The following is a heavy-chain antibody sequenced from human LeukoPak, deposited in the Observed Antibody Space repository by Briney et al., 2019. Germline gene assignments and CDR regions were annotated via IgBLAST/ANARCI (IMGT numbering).Heavy chain of an antibody. CDR2: INPNSGGT. CDR3: ARDRGTVTTRGGYFDY. V-gene: IGHV1-2*06. D-gene: IGHD4-11*01. Sequence: GASVKVSCKASGYTFTGYYMHWVRQAPGQGLEWMGRINPNSGGTNYAQKFQGRVTMTRDTSISTAYMELSRLRSDDTAVYYCARDRGTVTTRGGYFDYWGQGTLVTVSS. J-gene: IGHJ4*02. CDR1: GYTFTGYY.